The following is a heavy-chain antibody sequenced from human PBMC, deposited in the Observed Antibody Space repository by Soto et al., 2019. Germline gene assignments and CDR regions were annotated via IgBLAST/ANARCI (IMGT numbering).Heavy chain of an antibody. CDR1: GFTFSNYW. J-gene: IGHJ4*02. CDR3: ARGGVQPVDY. Sequence: EVQLVESGGGLVQPGGSPRLSCAASGFTFSNYWMHWVRQVPGKGLVWVSDISADGGTTRYADSVKGRFTISRDNAKNTLYLEMNSLRAEDTAVYFCARGGVQPVDYWGKGTLVTVSS. V-gene: IGHV3-74*01. D-gene: IGHD6-13*01. CDR2: ISADGGTT.